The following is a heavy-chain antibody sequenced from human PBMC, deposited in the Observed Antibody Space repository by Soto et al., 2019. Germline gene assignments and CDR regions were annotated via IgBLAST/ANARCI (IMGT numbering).Heavy chain of an antibody. D-gene: IGHD6-13*01. V-gene: IGHV3-53*01. CDR1: GFSVSSNY. CDR2: IYAGGST. J-gene: IGHJ4*02. CDR3: ARGTWGISWPNYFDH. Sequence: EVQLVESGGGLIQPGGSLRLSCTAPGFSVSSNYMSWVRQAPGKGLEWVSVIYAGGSTSYADSVKGRFTISRDNSKNTLYLQMNYLRAEDTAVYYCARGTWGISWPNYFDHWGQGVLVTVSS.